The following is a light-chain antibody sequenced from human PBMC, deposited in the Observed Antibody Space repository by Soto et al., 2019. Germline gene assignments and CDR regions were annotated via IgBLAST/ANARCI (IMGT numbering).Light chain of an antibody. J-gene: IGLJ2*01. V-gene: IGLV1-44*01. Sequence: QSVLTQPPSASGTPGQRVTISCSGSSSNIGSNTVNWYQQLPGTAPKLLIYSNNQRPSGVPDRFSGSKSGTSASLAISGLQSEDESDYYCAACDDSLEVVFGGGP. CDR1: SSNIGSNT. CDR2: SNN. CDR3: AACDDSLEVV.